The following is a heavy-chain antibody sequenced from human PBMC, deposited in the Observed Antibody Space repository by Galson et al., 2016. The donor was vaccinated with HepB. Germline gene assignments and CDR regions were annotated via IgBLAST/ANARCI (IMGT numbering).Heavy chain of an antibody. CDR2: VGSDGTTK. CDR3: AVNLFDS. D-gene: IGHD1-14*01. J-gene: IGHJ4*02. V-gene: IGHV3-33*01. CDR1: GFTFSTYG. Sequence: SLRLSCAASGFTFSTYGMHWVRQAPGKGLDWVAVVGSDGTTKYYADSVKDRFTISSDNSKNTLYLQMNSLRAEDTAVYYCAVNLFDSWGQGTLVTVSS.